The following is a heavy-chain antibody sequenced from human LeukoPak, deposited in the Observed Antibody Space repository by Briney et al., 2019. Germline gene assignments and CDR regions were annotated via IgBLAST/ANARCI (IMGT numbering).Heavy chain of an antibody. Sequence: GGSLRLSCAASGFTFSSYAMSWVRQAPGKGLEWVLAISGSGGSTYYADSVKGRFTISRDNSKNTLYLQMNSLRAEDTAVYYCAKAYTSAYDYVWGSSPRWGQGTLVTVSS. CDR3: AKAYTSAYDYVWGSSPR. J-gene: IGHJ4*02. CDR1: GFTFSSYA. V-gene: IGHV3-23*01. CDR2: ISGSGGST. D-gene: IGHD3-16*01.